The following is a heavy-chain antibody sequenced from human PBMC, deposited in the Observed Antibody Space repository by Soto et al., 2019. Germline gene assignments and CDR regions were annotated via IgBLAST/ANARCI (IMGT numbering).Heavy chain of an antibody. CDR1: GGTISGYY. CDR2: VYSSGNT. J-gene: IGHJ5*02. D-gene: IGHD3-3*01. Sequence: SETLSLTCSVSGGTISGYYWTWIRQPAGKGLEWIGRVYSSGNTKYNPSLQSRVTMSLDTSNNQFSLRLTSVTAADTAVYYCARGQRFSDWFDPWGQGTLVTVSS. CDR3: ARGQRFSDWFDP. V-gene: IGHV4-4*07.